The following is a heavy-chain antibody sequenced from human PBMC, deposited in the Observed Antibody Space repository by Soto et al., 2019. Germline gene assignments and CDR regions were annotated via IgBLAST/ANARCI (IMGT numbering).Heavy chain of an antibody. V-gene: IGHV3-23*01. J-gene: IGHJ4*02. CDR3: AKESMPEHYGDTLFDY. CDR2: FSAGGRA. CDR1: GFSLSSYA. Sequence: QLLESGGGLVQPGGSLRLSCEASGFSLSSYALSWVRQAPGKGLEWVSTFSAGGRAYYADSVKGRFTIAKDTSKNTLHLQASSLRAEDTAVYYCAKESMPEHYGDTLFDYWGQGTRVTVSS. D-gene: IGHD4-17*01.